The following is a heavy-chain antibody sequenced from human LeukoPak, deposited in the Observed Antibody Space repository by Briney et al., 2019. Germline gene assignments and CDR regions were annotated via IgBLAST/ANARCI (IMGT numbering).Heavy chain of an antibody. CDR1: GFTFSSYS. J-gene: IGHJ4*02. CDR3: ARMLGGGYTGLFDS. V-gene: IGHV3-53*01. D-gene: IGHD3-10*02. CDR2: IYSDGST. Sequence: PGGSLRLSCAASGFTFSSYSMNWVRQAPGKGLEWVSVIYSDGSTSYADSVKGRFTISRDNSKNTLYLQMNSLRAEDTAVYYCARMLGGGYTGLFDSWGQGTLVTVSS.